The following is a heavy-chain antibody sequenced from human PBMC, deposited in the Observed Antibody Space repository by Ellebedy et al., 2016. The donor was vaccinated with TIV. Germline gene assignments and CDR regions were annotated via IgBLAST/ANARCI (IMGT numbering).Heavy chain of an antibody. V-gene: IGHV1-18*01. J-gene: IGHJ4*02. CDR1: GGSFSSYV. D-gene: IGHD1-26*01. CDR3: ARDGGRAGFDY. Sequence: AASVKVSCKASGGSFSSYVITWVRQAPGQGLEWMGWISPYNANTNYAQKVQGRVTMTTDTSTSTAYVELRNLTSGDPAVYYCARDGGRAGFDYWGQGTLVTVSS. CDR2: ISPYNANT.